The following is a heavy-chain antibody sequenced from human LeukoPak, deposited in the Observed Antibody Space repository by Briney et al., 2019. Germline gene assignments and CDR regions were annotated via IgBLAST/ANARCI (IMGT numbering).Heavy chain of an antibody. CDR1: GFTFSSYA. V-gene: IGHV3-23*01. J-gene: IGHJ4*02. CDR3: AKAYSASPGGYFDY. D-gene: IGHD1-26*01. CDR2: INGNGGST. Sequence: GGSLRLSCAASGFTFSSYAMHWVRQVPGKGLEWVSGINGNGGSTYYADSVKGRFTISRDDSKNTLYLQMNSLRADDTAVYYCAKAYSASPGGYFDYWGQGALVTVSS.